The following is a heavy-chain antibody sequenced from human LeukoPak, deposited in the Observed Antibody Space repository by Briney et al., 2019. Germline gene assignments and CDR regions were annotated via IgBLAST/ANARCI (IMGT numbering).Heavy chain of an antibody. CDR2: IHVDANEI. CDR3: AKEQFDWLSGGPNGDAFDI. Sequence: PGGSLRLSCAAYGFTFSDEGMHWVRQAPGKGLEWVSFIHVDANEIYYADSVRGRFTISRDNSKNTLHLQMNSPRAEDTAVYYCAKEQFDWLSGGPNGDAFDIWGQGTMVTVSS. D-gene: IGHD3-9*01. CDR1: GFTFSDEG. J-gene: IGHJ3*02. V-gene: IGHV3-30*02.